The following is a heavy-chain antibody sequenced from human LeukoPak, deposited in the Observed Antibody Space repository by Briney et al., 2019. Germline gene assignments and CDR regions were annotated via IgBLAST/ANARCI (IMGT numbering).Heavy chain of an antibody. J-gene: IGHJ3*02. CDR1: GFTFSSYW. CDR3: AKPLGDEQIYDAFDI. V-gene: IGHV3-74*01. CDR2: INSDGSST. Sequence: PGGSLRLSCAASGFTFSSYWMHWVRQAPGKGLVWVSRINSDGSSTSYADSVKGRFTIFRDNSKNALYLQMNSLRADDTAVYYCAKPLGDEQIYDAFDIWGQGTMVSVSS. D-gene: IGHD3-16*01.